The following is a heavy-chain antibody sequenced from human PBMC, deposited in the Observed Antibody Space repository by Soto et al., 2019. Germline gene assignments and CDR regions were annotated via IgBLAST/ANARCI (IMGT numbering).Heavy chain of an antibody. Sequence: PGGSLRLSCTAAGFTFTSYAMSWVRQAPGKGLEWVSSISGSGGSTYYADSVEGRFTISRDTSKNTLYLQMNSLRVEDTAVYYCVKYSSSWYTWPFDYWGQGTLVPVSS. CDR2: ISGSGGST. V-gene: IGHV3-23*01. J-gene: IGHJ4*02. CDR3: VKYSSSWYTWPFDY. CDR1: GFTFTSYA. D-gene: IGHD6-13*01.